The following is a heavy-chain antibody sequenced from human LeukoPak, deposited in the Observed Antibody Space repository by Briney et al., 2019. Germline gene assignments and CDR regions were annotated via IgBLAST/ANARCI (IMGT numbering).Heavy chain of an antibody. J-gene: IGHJ4*02. V-gene: IGHV4-61*02. CDR3: ARVTGYMIEDYFDY. D-gene: IGHD3-22*01. CDR2: IYTSGST. CDR1: GGSISSGSYY. Sequence: SETLSLTCTVSGGSISSGSYYWSWIRQPAGKGLEWIGRIYTSGSTNYNPSLKSRVTISVDTSKNQFSLRLSSVTAADTAVYYCARVTGYMIEDYFDYWGQGTLVTVSS.